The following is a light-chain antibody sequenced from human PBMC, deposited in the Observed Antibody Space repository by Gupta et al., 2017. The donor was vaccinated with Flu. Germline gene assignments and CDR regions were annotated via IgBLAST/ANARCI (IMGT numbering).Light chain of an antibody. CDR1: SSDVGDYNY. Sequence: QSALTQPASVSGSPGQPITVPCPGTSSDVGDYNYVSWFQQHPAKAPKLMIYEVNNRPSGVSNRFSGSKSDNTASLTIPGLQADDEADYYCSSFTSSNTWVFGGGTKLTVL. V-gene: IGLV2-14*01. CDR2: EVN. J-gene: IGLJ3*02. CDR3: SSFTSSNTWV.